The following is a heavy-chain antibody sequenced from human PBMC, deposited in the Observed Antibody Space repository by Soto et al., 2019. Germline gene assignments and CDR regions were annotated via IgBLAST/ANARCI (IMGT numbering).Heavy chain of an antibody. D-gene: IGHD2-15*01. J-gene: IGHJ5*02. Sequence: GASVKVSCKACGGTFSSYAISWLRQAPGQGLEWMGGIIPIFGTANYAQKFQGRVTITADESTSTAYMELSSLRSEDTAVYYCAGSLGYCSGGSCYPRWFDPWGQGTLVTVSS. CDR3: AGSLGYCSGGSCYPRWFDP. V-gene: IGHV1-69*13. CDR2: IIPIFGTA. CDR1: GGTFSSYA.